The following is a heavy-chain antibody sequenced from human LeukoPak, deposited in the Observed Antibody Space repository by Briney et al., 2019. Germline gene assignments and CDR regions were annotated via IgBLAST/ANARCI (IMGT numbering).Heavy chain of an antibody. J-gene: IGHJ5*02. Sequence: SETLSLTCTVSGGSISSSSYYWGWIRQPPGKGLEWIGSIYYSGSTYYNPSLKSRVTISVDTSKNQFSLKLSSVTAADTAVYYCAKNGPRITRGWFDPWGQGTLVTVSS. CDR1: GGSISSSSYY. D-gene: IGHD2-2*01. CDR2: IYYSGST. V-gene: IGHV4-39*01. CDR3: AKNGPRITRGWFDP.